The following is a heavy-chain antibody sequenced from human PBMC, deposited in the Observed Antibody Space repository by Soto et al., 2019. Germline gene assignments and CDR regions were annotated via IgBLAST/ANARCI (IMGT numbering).Heavy chain of an antibody. CDR1: GFTFSSYS. CDR2: ISSSSSTI. Sequence: EVQLVESGGGLVQPGGSVRLSCAASGFTFSSYSMNWVRQAPGKGLEWVSYISSSSSTIYYADSVKGRFTISRDNAKNSLYLQMNSLRDEDTAVYYCASKNTIFGVVIVPNWFDPWGQGTLVTVSS. D-gene: IGHD3-3*01. V-gene: IGHV3-48*02. J-gene: IGHJ5*02. CDR3: ASKNTIFGVVIVPNWFDP.